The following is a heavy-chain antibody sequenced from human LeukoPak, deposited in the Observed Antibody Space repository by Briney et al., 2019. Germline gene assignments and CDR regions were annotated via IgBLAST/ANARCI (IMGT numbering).Heavy chain of an antibody. J-gene: IGHJ3*02. D-gene: IGHD3-3*01. CDR3: ATSYYDFWSGYYKVDAFDI. V-gene: IGHV1-69-2*01. CDR2: VDPEDGET. CDR1: GYTFTDYY. Sequence: ASVKISCKVSGYTFTDYYMHWVQQAPGKGLEWMGLVDPEDGETIYADKFQGRVTITADTSTDTAYMELSSLRSEDTAVYYCATSYYDFWSGYYKVDAFDIWGQGTMVTVSS.